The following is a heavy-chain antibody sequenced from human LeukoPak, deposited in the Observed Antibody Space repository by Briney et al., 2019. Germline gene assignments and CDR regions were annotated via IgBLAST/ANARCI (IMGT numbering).Heavy chain of an antibody. CDR1: GGSFSSSH. J-gene: IGHJ5*02. D-gene: IGHD3-10*01. CDR3: ARLGGDGTSGNFHSGENWFDP. Sequence: SETLSLTCTVSGGSFSSSHWSWIRQPPGKGLEWIGYITYSGSTHYNPSLKSRVTISVDTSKNQFSLKLTSVTAADTAMYYCARLGGDGTSGNFHSGENWFDPWGQGTLVTVSS. CDR2: ITYSGST. V-gene: IGHV4-59*08.